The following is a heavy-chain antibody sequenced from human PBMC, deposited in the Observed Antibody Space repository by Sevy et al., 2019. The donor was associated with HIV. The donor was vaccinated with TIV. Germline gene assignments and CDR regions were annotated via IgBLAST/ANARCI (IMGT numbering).Heavy chain of an antibody. CDR2: IYYSGST. V-gene: IGHV4-61*01. D-gene: IGHD3-3*01. J-gene: IGHJ4*02. CDR3: AREGADLEALDY. CDR1: GGSVSSGSYY. Sequence: SETLSLTCTVSGGSVSSGSYYWSWIRQPPGKGLEWIGYIYYSGSTNYNPSLKSRVTISVDTSKNQFSLKPSSVTAADTAVYYCAREGADLEALDYWGQGTLVTVSS.